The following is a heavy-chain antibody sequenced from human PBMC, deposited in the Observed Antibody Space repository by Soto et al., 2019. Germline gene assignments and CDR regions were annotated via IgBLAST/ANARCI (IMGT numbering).Heavy chain of an antibody. CDR3: TTDVPDYGGNSGVGY. V-gene: IGHV3-15*07. CDR2: INNKAYGGTT. Sequence: EVQLVESGGGLVKPGGSLRVSCDASGFIFGDAWMNWVRQAPGKGLEWVGRINNKAYGGTTDYAAPVKGRFTISRDDSKNTLNLQMNSLKTEDTAVYYCTTDVPDYGGNSGVGYWGQGTLVTVSS. CDR1: GFIFGDAW. J-gene: IGHJ4*02. D-gene: IGHD4-17*01.